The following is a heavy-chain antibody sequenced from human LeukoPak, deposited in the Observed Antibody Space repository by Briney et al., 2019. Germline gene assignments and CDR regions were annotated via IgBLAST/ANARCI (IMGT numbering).Heavy chain of an antibody. CDR2: INPSGGST. CDR3: ARGGDYGAFDI. J-gene: IGHJ3*02. D-gene: IGHD4-17*01. V-gene: IGHV1-46*01. Sequence: ASVKVSCKASGYTFTSYGISWVRQAPGQGLEWMGIINPSGGSTSYAQKFQGRVTMTEDTSTDTAYMELSSLRSEDTAVYYCARGGDYGAFDIWGQGTMVTVSS. CDR1: GYTFTSYG.